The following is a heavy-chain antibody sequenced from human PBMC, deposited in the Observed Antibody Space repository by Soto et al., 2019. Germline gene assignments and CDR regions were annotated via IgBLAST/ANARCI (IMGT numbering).Heavy chain of an antibody. J-gene: IGHJ6*03. CDR2: IYYSGST. CDR1: GGSISSYY. V-gene: IGHV4-59*01. D-gene: IGHD6-6*01. CDR3: ARGFYFSGAARYYYYYMDV. Sequence: SETLSLTCTVSGGSISSYYWSWIRQPPGKGLEWIGYIYYSGSTNYNPSLKSRVTISVDTSKNQFSLKLSSVTAADTAVYYCARGFYFSGAARYYYYYMDVWGKGTTVTVSS.